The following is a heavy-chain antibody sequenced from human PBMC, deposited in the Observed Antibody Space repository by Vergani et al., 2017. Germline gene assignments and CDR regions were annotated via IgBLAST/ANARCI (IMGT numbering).Heavy chain of an antibody. CDR2: IYSGCST. J-gene: IGHJ6*02. Sequence: EVQLVESGGGLVKPGGSLRLSCAASGFTVSSNYMSWVRQAPGKGLEWVSVIYSGCSTYYADSVKGRFTISRDNSKTTLYLQRNSLTAEDTAVYYCARGRPAAMGAPYGMDVWGQGTTVTVSS. V-gene: IGHV3-66*02. CDR3: ARGRPAAMGAPYGMDV. D-gene: IGHD2-2*01. CDR1: GFTVSSNY.